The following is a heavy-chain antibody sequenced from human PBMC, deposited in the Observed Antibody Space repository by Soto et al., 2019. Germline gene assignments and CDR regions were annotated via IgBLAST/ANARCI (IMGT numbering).Heavy chain of an antibody. Sequence: PGGSLRLSCAASGFTFSNSDMNWVRQAPGKGLEWVSGVSGNGSRTHYADSVKGRFIISRDNSRNFLYQQMNSLRPEDMAVYYCVRTVQPGSVAIWPWGQGTLVTVSS. CDR1: GFTFSNSD. J-gene: IGHJ5*02. D-gene: IGHD3-3*01. CDR2: VSGNGSRT. V-gene: IGHV3-35*01. CDR3: VRTVQPGSVAIWP.